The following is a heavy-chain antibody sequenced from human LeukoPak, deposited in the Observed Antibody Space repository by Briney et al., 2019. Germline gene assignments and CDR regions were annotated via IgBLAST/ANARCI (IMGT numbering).Heavy chain of an antibody. CDR1: GFTLRSHG. CDR3: ARVDSGGYHSDY. V-gene: IGHV4-38-2*01. Sequence: GSLRLSCAASGFTLRSHGMHWVRQAPGKGLEWIGSIYYSGSTYYNPSLKSRVTISVDTSKNQFSLKLSSVTAADTAVYYCARVDSGGYHSDYWGQGTLVTVSS. J-gene: IGHJ4*02. CDR2: IYYSGST. D-gene: IGHD3-22*01.